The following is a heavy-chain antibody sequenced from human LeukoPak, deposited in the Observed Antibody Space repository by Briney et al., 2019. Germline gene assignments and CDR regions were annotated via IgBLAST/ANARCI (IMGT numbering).Heavy chain of an antibody. CDR3: AKDMSGGDCPDY. CDR1: GFTFSNYG. CDR2: ISYDGSDK. V-gene: IGHV3-30*19. D-gene: IGHD2-21*02. Sequence: GGSLRLSCAASGFTFSNYGMHWVRQAPGKGLEWVALISYDGSDKDYAKSVKGRFTISRDNSKNTLYLQMNSLGAEDTAVYYCAKDMSGGDCPDYWGQGTLVTVSS. J-gene: IGHJ4*02.